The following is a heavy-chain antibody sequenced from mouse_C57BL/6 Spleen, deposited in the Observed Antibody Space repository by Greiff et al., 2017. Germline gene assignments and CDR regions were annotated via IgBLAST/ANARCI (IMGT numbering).Heavy chain of an antibody. CDR1: GFTFSDYY. CDR2: INYDGSST. V-gene: IGHV5-16*01. Sequence: EVMLVESEGGLVQPGSSMKLSCTASGFTFSDYYMAWVRQVPEKGLEWVANINYDGSSTYYLDSLKSRFIISRDNAKNILYLQMSSLKSEDTATYYCARGGTGTGLFPFDYWGQGTTLTVSS. CDR3: ARGGTGTGLFPFDY. J-gene: IGHJ2*01. D-gene: IGHD4-1*01.